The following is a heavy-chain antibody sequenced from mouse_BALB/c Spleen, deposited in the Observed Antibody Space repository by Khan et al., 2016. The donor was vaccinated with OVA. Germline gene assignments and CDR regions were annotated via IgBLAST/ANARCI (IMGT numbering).Heavy chain of an antibody. CDR1: GYTFTNYG. D-gene: IGHD1-1*01. CDR2: IYTYTGEP. V-gene: IGHV9-3-1*01. J-gene: IGHJ4*01. CDR3: ARVGSRDMDY. Sequence: QIQFVQSGPELKKPGETVKLSCKASGYTFTNYGMNWVKQAPGTGLKWMGWIYTYTGEPTYAVDFKGRFAFSLDTSASTSYLQINTLKNEDTATYFCARVGSRDMDYWGKGTSVTVSS.